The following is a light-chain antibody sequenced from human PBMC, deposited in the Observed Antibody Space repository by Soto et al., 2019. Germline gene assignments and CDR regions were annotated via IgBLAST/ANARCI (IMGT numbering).Light chain of an antibody. J-gene: IGKJ2*01. CDR2: AAS. CDR1: QSVSTN. CDR3: QEYNHWPPKYT. Sequence: ETVMTQPPATLSVTPGERVTLSCRASQSVSTNLAWYQQRSGQAPRLLIYAASTRATGIPARFSGSGSGTDFTLSISSLQSEDFAVYYCQEYNHWPPKYTFGQGTKLEIK. V-gene: IGKV3-15*01.